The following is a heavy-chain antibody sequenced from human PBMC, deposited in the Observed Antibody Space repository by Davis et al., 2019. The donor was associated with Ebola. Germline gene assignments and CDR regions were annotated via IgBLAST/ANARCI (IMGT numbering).Heavy chain of an antibody. Sequence: GESLKISCAAPGFTFSSYAMSWVRQAPGKGLEWVSALSGSGGGTSYADSVQGRFTISRDNAKNSLYLQMNSLRAEDTAVYYCARDLGFNWFDPWGQGTLVTVSS. V-gene: IGHV3-23*01. CDR1: GFTFSSYA. J-gene: IGHJ5*02. CDR2: LSGSGGGT. CDR3: ARDLGFNWFDP.